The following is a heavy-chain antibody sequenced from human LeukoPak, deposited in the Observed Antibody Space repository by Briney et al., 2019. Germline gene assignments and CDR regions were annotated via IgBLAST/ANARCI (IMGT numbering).Heavy chain of an antibody. CDR2: ISSSSSYI. CDR3: ARGVSGSYGALFDS. Sequence: GGSLRLSCAASGFTFSSYSMNWVRQAPGKGLKWVSSISSSSSYIYYADSVKGRFTISRDNAKNSLYLQMNSLRAEDTAVYSCARGVSGSYGALFDSWGQGTLVTVSS. CDR1: GFTFSSYS. V-gene: IGHV3-21*01. D-gene: IGHD1-26*01. J-gene: IGHJ4*02.